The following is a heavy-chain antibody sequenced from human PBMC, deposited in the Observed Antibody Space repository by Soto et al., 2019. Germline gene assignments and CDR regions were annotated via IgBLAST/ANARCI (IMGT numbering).Heavy chain of an antibody. CDR1: GFNFNNYG. J-gene: IGHJ4*02. CDR2: VSKSDYT. Sequence: GGSLRLSCAVSGFNFNNYGINWVRQAPGKGLGWVSSVSKSDYTYYSDSVKGRFTISRDNAKNSVSLQMNTLRAEDTAVYYCAREDSIIIPAVSDFWGQGTLVTVSS. V-gene: IGHV3-21*01. CDR3: AREDSIIIPAVSDF. D-gene: IGHD2-2*01.